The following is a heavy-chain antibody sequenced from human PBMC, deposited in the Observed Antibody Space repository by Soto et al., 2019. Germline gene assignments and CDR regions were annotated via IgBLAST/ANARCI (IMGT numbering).Heavy chain of an antibody. CDR1: GFTFSSYW. V-gene: IGHV3-7*01. Sequence: EVQLVESGGGLVQPGGSLRLSCAASGFTFSSYWMSWVRQAPGKGLEWVANIKQDGSEKYYVDSVKGRFTISRDNAKNSLYLQMNSLRAEDTAVYYCARVPLRVRYFDNYWGQGTLVTVS. D-gene: IGHD3-9*01. CDR3: ARVPLRVRYFDNY. J-gene: IGHJ4*02. CDR2: IKQDGSEK.